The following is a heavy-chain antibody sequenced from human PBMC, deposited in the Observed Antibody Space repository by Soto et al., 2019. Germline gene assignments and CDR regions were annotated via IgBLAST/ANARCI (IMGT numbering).Heavy chain of an antibody. CDR3: ARGQRFSDWFDP. J-gene: IGHJ5*02. CDR1: GGAIGSHY. Sequence: PSETLSLTCTMSGGAIGSHYWTWIRQPAEKGLEWIGRISGSGSTKYNPSLQSRVTMSLDTSKNQFSLRLESVTAADTAVYYCARGQRFSDWFDPWGQGTLVTVSS. CDR2: ISGSGST. D-gene: IGHD3-3*01. V-gene: IGHV4-4*07.